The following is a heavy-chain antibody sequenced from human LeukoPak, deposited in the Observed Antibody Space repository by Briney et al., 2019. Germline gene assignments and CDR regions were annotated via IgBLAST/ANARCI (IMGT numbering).Heavy chain of an antibody. CDR2: ISGDGGTT. J-gene: IGHJ6*02. V-gene: IGHV3-43*02. CDR1: GFTFDDYA. D-gene: IGHD3-10*01. CDR3: AKVFYGSGSYWGYGMDV. Sequence: GGSLRLSCAASGFTFDDYAMHWVRQAPGKGLEWVSLISGDGGTTYYADSVEGRFTISRDSTKNSLYLQMNSLRTEDTALYYCAKVFYGSGSYWGYGMDVWGQGTTVTVSS.